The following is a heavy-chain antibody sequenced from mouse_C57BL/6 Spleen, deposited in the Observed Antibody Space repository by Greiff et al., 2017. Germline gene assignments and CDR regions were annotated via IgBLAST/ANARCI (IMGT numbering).Heavy chain of an antibody. Sequence: LQESGPELVKPGASVKISCKASGYAFSSSWMNWVKQRPGKGLEWIGRIYPGDGDTNYNGKFKGKATLTADKSSSTAYMQLSSLTSEDSAVYFCARSTAQGLAYWGQGTLVTVSA. CDR2: IYPGDGDT. D-gene: IGHD3-2*02. J-gene: IGHJ3*01. V-gene: IGHV1-82*01. CDR1: GYAFSSSW. CDR3: ARSTAQGLAY.